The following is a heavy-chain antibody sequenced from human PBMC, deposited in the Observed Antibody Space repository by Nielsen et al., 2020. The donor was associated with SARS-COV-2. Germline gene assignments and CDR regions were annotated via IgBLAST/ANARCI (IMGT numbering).Heavy chain of an antibody. D-gene: IGHD7-27*01. CDR1: GGSITTYY. V-gene: IGHV4-59*13. J-gene: IGHJ4*02. CDR3: ARDDDNWGSLAY. Sequence: SETLSLTCAVSGGSITTYYWHWIRQSPWQGLEWIGYIYYSGNTNYNPSLKSRVTISVDTSKNQFSLKLSSVTAADTAVYYCARDDDNWGSLAYWGQGTLVTVSS. CDR2: IYYSGNT.